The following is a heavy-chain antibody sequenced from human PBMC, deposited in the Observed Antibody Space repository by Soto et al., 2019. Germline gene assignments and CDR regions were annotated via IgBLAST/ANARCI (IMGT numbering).Heavy chain of an antibody. CDR1: GGSFSGYD. D-gene: IGHD6-19*01. CDR2: INHSGST. CDR3: ARASIGEASGWYDVGYYYYGMDV. V-gene: IGHV4-34*01. Sequence: SETLCLTCAVYGGSFSGYDGSWIRQPPGKGLEWIGEINHSGSTNYNPSLKSRVTISVDTSKNQFSLKLSSVTAADTAVYYCARASIGEASGWYDVGYYYYGMDVWGQGTTVTVSS. J-gene: IGHJ6*02.